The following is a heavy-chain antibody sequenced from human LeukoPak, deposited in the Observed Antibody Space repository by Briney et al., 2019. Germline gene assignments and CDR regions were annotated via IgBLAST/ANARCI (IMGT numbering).Heavy chain of an antibody. V-gene: IGHV1-46*01. CDR3: ARDCGGDCYSHYFDY. D-gene: IGHD2-21*02. CDR2: INPSGGST. Sequence: ASVKVSCKASGYTFTSYYMHWVRQAPGQGLEWMGIINPSGGSTSYAQKFQGRVTMTRDTSTSTVYMELSSLRSEDTAVYYCARDCGGDCYSHYFDYWGQGTLVTVSS. CDR1: GYTFTSYY. J-gene: IGHJ4*02.